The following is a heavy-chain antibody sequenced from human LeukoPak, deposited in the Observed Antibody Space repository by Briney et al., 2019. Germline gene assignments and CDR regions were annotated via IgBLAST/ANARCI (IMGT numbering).Heavy chain of an antibody. CDR1: GYTFNSHD. Sequence: GASVKVSCEASGYTFNSHDINWVRQATGQGLEWMGWMNPKSGDTGYTPKFQGRVTITRYISISTAYMELSSLRSEDTAVYYCARARDSSAYYFDYWGQGTLVTVSS. D-gene: IGHD3-22*01. CDR3: ARARDSSAYYFDY. V-gene: IGHV1-8*03. CDR2: MNPKSGDT. J-gene: IGHJ4*02.